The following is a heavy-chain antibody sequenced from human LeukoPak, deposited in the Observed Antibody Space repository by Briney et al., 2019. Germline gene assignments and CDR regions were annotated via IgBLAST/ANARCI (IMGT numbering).Heavy chain of an antibody. CDR1: GGSINSDDYY. D-gene: IGHD1-26*01. J-gene: IGHJ5*02. V-gene: IGHV4-30-4*01. Sequence: PSETLSLTCSVSGGSINSDDYYWNWIRQPPGKGLEWIGYIHHSGSTYYNPSLKSRITISVDTSENQFSLNLNSVTAADTAVYYCALIVGAGADNWLGPWGQGTLVIVSS. CDR2: IHHSGST. CDR3: ALIVGAGADNWLGP.